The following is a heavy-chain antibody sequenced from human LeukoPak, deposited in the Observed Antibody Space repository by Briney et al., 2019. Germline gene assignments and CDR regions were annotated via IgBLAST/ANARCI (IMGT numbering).Heavy chain of an antibody. CDR1: GGSFSGYY. CDR2: INHSGST. V-gene: IGHV4-34*01. Sequence: SETLSLTCAVHGGSFSGYYWSWIRQPPGKGLEWIGEINHSGSTNYNPSLKSRVTISVDTSKNQFSLKLSSVTAADTAVYYCARVTYYYGMDVWGQGTTVTVSS. J-gene: IGHJ6*02. CDR3: ARVTYYYGMDV.